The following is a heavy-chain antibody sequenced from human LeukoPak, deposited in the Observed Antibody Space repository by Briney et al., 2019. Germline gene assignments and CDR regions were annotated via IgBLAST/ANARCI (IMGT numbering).Heavy chain of an antibody. CDR1: GGSRTTTNF. J-gene: IGHJ4*02. CDR3: SRESGPYCPPGH. CDR2: VSLRGRT. D-gene: IGHD1-26*01. Sequence: SETLSLTFGVSGGSRTTTNFWSWVRQPPGGGLEWIGEVSLRGRTQYNPSLKRRVHISIDESKNHLYLILASVTAADTAVYYCSRESGPYCPPGHWGQGTLVAVTS. V-gene: IGHV4-4*02.